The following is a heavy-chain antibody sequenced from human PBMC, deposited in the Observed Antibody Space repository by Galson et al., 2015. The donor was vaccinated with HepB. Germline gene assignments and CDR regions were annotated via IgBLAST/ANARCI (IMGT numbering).Heavy chain of an antibody. CDR2: ISGSGGST. CDR3: AKPPYGSGFVDYYYGMDV. J-gene: IGHJ6*02. D-gene: IGHD3-10*01. Sequence: SLRLSCAASGFTFSSYAMSWVRQAPGKGLEWVSAISGSGGSTYYADSVKGRFTISRDNSKNTLYLQMNSLRAEDTAVYYCAKPPYGSGFVDYYYGMDVWGQGTTVTVSS. V-gene: IGHV3-23*01. CDR1: GFTFSSYA.